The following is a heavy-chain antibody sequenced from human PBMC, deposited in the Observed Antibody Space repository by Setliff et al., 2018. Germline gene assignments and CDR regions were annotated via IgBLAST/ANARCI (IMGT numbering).Heavy chain of an antibody. V-gene: IGHV4-38-2*01. CDR2: IYHRGRT. Sequence: SETLSLTCDVSGISITSGHYWGWIRQPPGKGLEWIATIYHRGRTYYNPSLDSRVTISLDTAVYFCSRLVRFCTRTVCQRLSGDDYWGQGTLVTVSS. D-gene: IGHD3-10*01. J-gene: IGHJ4*02. CDR3: DDY. CDR1: GISITSGHY.